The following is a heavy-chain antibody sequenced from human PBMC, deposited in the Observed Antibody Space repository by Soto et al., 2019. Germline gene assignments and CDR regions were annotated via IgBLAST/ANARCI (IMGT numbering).Heavy chain of an antibody. D-gene: IGHD1-26*01. Sequence: PGGSLRLSCAASGFAFSNFWMHWVRQDPGKGLLWVSHINSDGSDTTHADSVKGRFTISRDNAKNTLYLQMNSLRAEDTAVYFCVRDDPGLGMDYWGRGTLVTVSS. CDR2: INSDGSDT. CDR1: GFAFSNFW. CDR3: VRDDPGLGMDY. J-gene: IGHJ4*02. V-gene: IGHV3-74*01.